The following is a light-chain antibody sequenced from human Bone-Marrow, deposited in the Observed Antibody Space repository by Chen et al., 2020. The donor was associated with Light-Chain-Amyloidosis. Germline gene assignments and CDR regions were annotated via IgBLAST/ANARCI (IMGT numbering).Light chain of an antibody. J-gene: IGLJ3*02. Sequence: SYVLTQPSSGSVAPGQTATIACGGNNIGSTSVHWYQQTPGQAPLLVVYDDRDRPSGIPERLSGSNSGNTATLTISRVEAGDDADYYCQVWDRSSDRPVFGGGTKLTVL. CDR3: QVWDRSSDRPV. V-gene: IGLV3-21*02. CDR1: NIGSTS. CDR2: DDR.